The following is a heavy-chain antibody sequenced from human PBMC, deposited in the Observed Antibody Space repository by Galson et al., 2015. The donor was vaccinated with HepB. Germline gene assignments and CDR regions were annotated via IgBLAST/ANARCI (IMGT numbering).Heavy chain of an antibody. CDR2: TYYRSKWYN. CDR1: GDSVSSNSAA. D-gene: IGHD2-21*02. V-gene: IGHV6-1*01. J-gene: IGHJ4*02. CDR3: ARDACGGNCYSLYYFDY. Sequence: CAISGDSVSSNSAAWNWTRQSPSRGLEWLGRTYYRSKWYNDYAVSVKSRITINPDTSKNQFSVQLNSVAPGDTAVYYCARDACGGNCYSLYYFDYWGQGTLVPVA.